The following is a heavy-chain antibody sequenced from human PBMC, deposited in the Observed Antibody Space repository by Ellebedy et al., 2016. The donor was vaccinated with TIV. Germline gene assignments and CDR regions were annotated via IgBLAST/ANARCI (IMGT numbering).Heavy chain of an antibody. D-gene: IGHD3-10*01. CDR1: GYSFTSYW. CDR3: ARHLSSGSYYDAFDI. Sequence: GESLKISCKGSGYSFTSYWIGWVRQMHGKGLEWMGIIYPGDSDTRYRPSFQGQVTISADKSISTAYLQWSSLKASDTAMYYCARHLSSGSYYDAFDIWGQGTMVTVSS. V-gene: IGHV5-51*01. J-gene: IGHJ3*02. CDR2: IYPGDSDT.